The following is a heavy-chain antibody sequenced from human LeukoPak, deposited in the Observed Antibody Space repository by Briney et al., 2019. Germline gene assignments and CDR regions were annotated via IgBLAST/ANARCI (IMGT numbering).Heavy chain of an antibody. J-gene: IGHJ6*03. CDR2: INPNSGGT. D-gene: IGHD6-19*01. CDR3: ARSGGSGWLSDYYYYMDV. V-gene: IGHV1-2*02. Sequence: ASVKVSCKASGYTFTGYYMHWVRQAPGQELEWMGWINPNSGGTNYAQNFQGRVTITADESTSTAYMELSSLRSEDTAVYYCARSGGSGWLSDYYYYMDVWGKGTTVTISS. CDR1: GYTFTGYY.